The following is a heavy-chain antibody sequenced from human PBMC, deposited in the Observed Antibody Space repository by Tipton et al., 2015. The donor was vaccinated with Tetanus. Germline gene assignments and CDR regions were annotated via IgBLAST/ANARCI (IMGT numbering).Heavy chain of an antibody. CDR3: ARDPPPYGSGSYYDY. CDR2: INPNSGGT. J-gene: IGHJ4*02. V-gene: IGHV1-2*02. Sequence: QSGAEVKKPGASVKVSCKASGYTFTGYYMHWVRQAPGQGLEWMGWINPNSGGTNYAQKFQGRVTMTRDTSISTAYMELSRLRSDDTAVYYCARDPPPYGSGSYYDYLCQGTLVTVSS. CDR1: GYTFTGYY. D-gene: IGHD3-10*01.